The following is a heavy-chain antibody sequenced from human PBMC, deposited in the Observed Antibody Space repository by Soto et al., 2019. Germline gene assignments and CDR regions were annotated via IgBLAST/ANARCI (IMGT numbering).Heavy chain of an antibody. D-gene: IGHD3-9*01. CDR1: GGSISSGGFY. CDR2: ISYSGST. J-gene: IGHJ5*02. V-gene: IGHV4-31*03. CDR3: ARGADNSYNWFDP. Sequence: QVQLQESGPGLVKPSQTLSLTCTVSGGSISSGGFYWNWLRRQPGKGLEWIGYISYSGSTYYNLSLRSRLTLSVDTSRKQFSLRLNSVTAADTALYYCARGADNSYNWFDPWGQGTLVTVSS.